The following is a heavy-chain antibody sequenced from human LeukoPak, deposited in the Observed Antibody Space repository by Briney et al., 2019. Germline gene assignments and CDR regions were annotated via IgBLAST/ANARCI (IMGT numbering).Heavy chain of an antibody. CDR1: GGSISSGC. J-gene: IGHJ5*02. CDR3: ARVGGSSWYGWFDP. CDR2: IYTSGST. D-gene: IGHD6-13*01. Sequence: SETLSLTCTVSGGSISSGCWTWIRHPPGKGLEWMGYIYTSGSTNYNPSPKSRVTISVDTSKNHFSLKLSSVTAADTAVYYCARVGGSSWYGWFDPWGQGTLVTASS. V-gene: IGHV4-59*13.